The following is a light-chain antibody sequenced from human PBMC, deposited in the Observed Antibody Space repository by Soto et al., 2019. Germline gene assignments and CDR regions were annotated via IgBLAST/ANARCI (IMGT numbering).Light chain of an antibody. CDR1: QSVSSSY. V-gene: IGKV3-20*01. CDR3: QQSGSSPWT. J-gene: IGKJ1*01. Sequence: ENVLTQSPGTLSLSPGERATLSCRASQSVSSSYFAWYQQKPGQAPSLLIYGTSSRATGIPDRFSGSGSGPNFTLTISTLEPEDFALYYCQQSGSSPWTFGHGTKVEI. CDR2: GTS.